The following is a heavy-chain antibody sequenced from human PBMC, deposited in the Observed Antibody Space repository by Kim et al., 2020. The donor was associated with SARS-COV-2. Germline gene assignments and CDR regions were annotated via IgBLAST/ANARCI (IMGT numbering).Heavy chain of an antibody. J-gene: IGHJ6*02. CDR1: GGSISSYY. D-gene: IGHD6-13*01. V-gene: IGHV4-59*01. CDR3: ARGWAAYGMDV. Sequence: SETLSLTCTVSGGSISSYYWSWIRQPPGKGLEWIGYIYYSGSTNYNPSLKSRVTISVDTSKNQFSLKLSSVTAADTAVYYCARGWAAYGMDVWGQGTTVTVSS. CDR2: IYYSGST.